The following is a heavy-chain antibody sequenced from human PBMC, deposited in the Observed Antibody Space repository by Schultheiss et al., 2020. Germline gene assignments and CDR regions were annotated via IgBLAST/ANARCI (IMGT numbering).Heavy chain of an antibody. CDR3: AKTDARMRWYIEV. CDR1: GFTVSSNY. CDR2: ISGSGGST. D-gene: IGHD2-8*01. V-gene: IGHV3-23*01. J-gene: IGHJ2*01. Sequence: GESLKISCAASGFTVSSNYMSWVRQAPGKGLEWVSAISGSGGSTYYADSVKGRFTISRDNSKNTLYLQMNSLKTEDTAVYYCAKTDARMRWYIEVWGRGTLVTVSS.